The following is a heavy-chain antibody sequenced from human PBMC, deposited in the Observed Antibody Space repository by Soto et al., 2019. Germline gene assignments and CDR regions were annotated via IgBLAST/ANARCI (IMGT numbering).Heavy chain of an antibody. J-gene: IGHJ4*02. CDR3: EKDQVNYSITCPFDY. CDR1: GVSFSSYA. D-gene: IGHD6-13*01. V-gene: IGHV3-23*01. CDR2: ITGSGERT. Sequence: EVQLLESGGGLVQPGGSLRLSCVASGVSFSSYARNWVRQAPVRGPEWGAAITGSGERTYYADSVKGRFTISRDNSKKTLLRQMNSLSAEDTAVYFCEKDQVNYSITCPFDYWGQGTLVTVSS.